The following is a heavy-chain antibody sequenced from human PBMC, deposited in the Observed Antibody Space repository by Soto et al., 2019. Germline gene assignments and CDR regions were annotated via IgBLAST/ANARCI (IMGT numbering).Heavy chain of an antibody. CDR3: AKTLDYGASFIYYFDY. V-gene: IGHV3-23*01. D-gene: IGHD3-16*01. J-gene: IGHJ4*02. Sequence: GGSLRLSCAASGFSFSNYGMSWVRQAPGKGLEWVSGISGGGGTTYYADSVKGRFTISRDNSKNTLSLQMNSLRAEDTAVYYCAKTLDYGASFIYYFDYWGQGALVTVSS. CDR1: GFSFSNYG. CDR2: ISGGGGTT.